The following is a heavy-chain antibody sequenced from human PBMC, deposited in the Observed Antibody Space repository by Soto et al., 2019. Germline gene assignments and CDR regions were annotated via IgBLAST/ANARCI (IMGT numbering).Heavy chain of an antibody. CDR3: ARVGLRLGDYFDY. Sequence: QVQLQESGPGLVKPSQTLSLTCTVSGGSISSGAYYWSWIRQHPGKGLEWIGYIYYSGNTYYNPSLKSRVTISVDTSKNQLSLKLSSVTAADTVVYYCARVGLRLGDYFDYWGQGTLVSVSS. V-gene: IGHV4-31*03. D-gene: IGHD3-16*01. CDR1: GGSISSGAYY. CDR2: IYYSGNT. J-gene: IGHJ4*02.